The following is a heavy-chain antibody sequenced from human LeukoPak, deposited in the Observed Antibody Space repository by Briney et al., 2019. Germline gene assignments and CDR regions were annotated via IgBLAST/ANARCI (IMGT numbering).Heavy chain of an antibody. J-gene: IGHJ6*03. CDR2: IYHSGST. Sequence: PSETLSLTCTVSGYSISSGYYWGWIRQPPGKGLEWIGSIYHSGSTYYNPSLKSRVTISVDTSKNQFSLKLSSVTAADTAVYYCARWHKKRASVLMVYAGGAPIYYYYYMDVWGKGTTVTVSS. CDR3: ARWHKKRASVLMVYAGGAPIYYYYYMDV. D-gene: IGHD2-8*01. V-gene: IGHV4-38-2*02. CDR1: GYSISSGYY.